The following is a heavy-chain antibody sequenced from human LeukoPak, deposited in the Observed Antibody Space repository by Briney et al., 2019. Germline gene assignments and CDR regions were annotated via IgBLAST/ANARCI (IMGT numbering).Heavy chain of an antibody. J-gene: IGHJ6*02. CDR1: GFTFSSYW. CDR3: AKTLHYGMDV. V-gene: IGHV3-7*05. Sequence: GGSLRLSCVVSGFTFSSYWMSWVRLAPGKGLEWVANIKHDGSDKYYVDSVKGRFTISRDNAKNSLYLQVNSLRAEDTAVYYCAKTLHYGMDVWGQGTTVTVSS. CDR2: IKHDGSDK. D-gene: IGHD2-15*01.